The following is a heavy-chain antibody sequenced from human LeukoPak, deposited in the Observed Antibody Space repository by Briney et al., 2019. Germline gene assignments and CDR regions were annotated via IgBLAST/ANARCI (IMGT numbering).Heavy chain of an antibody. CDR2: IIPIFGTA. CDR1: GYTFTGYY. CDR3: AREFSSSWENYYYYYMDV. Sequence: SVKVSCKASGYTFTGYYMHWVRQAPGQGLEWMGGIIPIFGTANYAQKFQGRVTITADKSTSTAYMELSSLRSEDTAVYYCAREFSSSWENYYYYYMDVWGKGTTVTVSS. J-gene: IGHJ6*03. V-gene: IGHV1-69*06. D-gene: IGHD6-13*01.